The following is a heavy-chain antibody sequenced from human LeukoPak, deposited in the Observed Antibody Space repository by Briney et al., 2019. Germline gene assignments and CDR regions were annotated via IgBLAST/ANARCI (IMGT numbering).Heavy chain of an antibody. D-gene: IGHD1-26*01. CDR1: GFTFSGSA. Sequence: TGGSLKLSCAASGFTFSGSAMHWVRQASGKGLEWVGRIRSKTDGGTTDYAAPVKGRFTISRDDSKNTLYLQMNSLKTEDTAVYYCTTRGWELRPAFDYWGQGTLVTVSS. V-gene: IGHV3-15*01. CDR3: TTRGWELRPAFDY. J-gene: IGHJ4*02. CDR2: IRSKTDGGTT.